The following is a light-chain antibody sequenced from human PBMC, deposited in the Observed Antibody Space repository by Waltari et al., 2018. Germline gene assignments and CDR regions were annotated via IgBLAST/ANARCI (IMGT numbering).Light chain of an antibody. J-gene: IGKJ2*01. CDR1: QDISSW. CDR2: GAN. V-gene: IGKV1-12*01. CDR3: CMQATHWPYT. Sequence: DSQMTQSPSSVSASVGDRVTITCRASQDISSWLGWYQQKLGKAPKLLIFGANSLQSGVPSRFSGSGSGTDFTLKISRVEAEDVGGVYYCMQATHWPYTFGQGTKLEIK.